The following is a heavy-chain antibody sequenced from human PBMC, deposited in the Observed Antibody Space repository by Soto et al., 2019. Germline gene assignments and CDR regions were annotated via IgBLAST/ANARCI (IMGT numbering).Heavy chain of an antibody. Sequence: GGSLRLSCAASGFSFSSYAMHWVRQAPGKGLEWVAVISYDGSNKYYADSVKGRFTISRDNSKNTLYLQMNSLRAEDTAVYYCARDLEDVGARAFDIWGQGTMVTVSS. CDR1: GFSFSSYA. D-gene: IGHD1-26*01. J-gene: IGHJ3*02. V-gene: IGHV3-30-3*01. CDR3: ARDLEDVGARAFDI. CDR2: ISYDGSNK.